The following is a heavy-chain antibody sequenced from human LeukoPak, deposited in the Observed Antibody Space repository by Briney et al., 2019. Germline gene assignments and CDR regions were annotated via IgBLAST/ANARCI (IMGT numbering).Heavy chain of an antibody. J-gene: IGHJ6*03. CDR2: ISAYNGNT. CDR1: GYTFTSYG. V-gene: IGHV1-18*01. D-gene: IGHD2-2*02. CDR3: ATARCSSTSCYTDYYYMDV. Sequence: GASVKVSCKASGYTFTSYGISWVRQAPGQGLEWMGWISAYNGNTNYAQKLQGRVTMTEDTSTDTAYMELSSLRSEDTAVYYCATARCSSTSCYTDYYYMDVWGKGTTVTVSS.